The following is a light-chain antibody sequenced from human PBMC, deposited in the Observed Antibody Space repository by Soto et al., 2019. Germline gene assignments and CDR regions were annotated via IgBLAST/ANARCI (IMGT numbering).Light chain of an antibody. V-gene: IGLV1-40*01. J-gene: IGLJ1*01. CDR2: SNI. Sequence: QSVLTQPPSVSGSPGQSVTISCTWSSSNIGAGYDVHWYQQRPGTAPKLLIFSNINRPSGVPDRFSGSKSGTPASLAITGLQAEDEGDYYCQSYDSTLSARYVFGTGTKVTVL. CDR3: QSYDSTLSARYV. CDR1: SSNIGAGYD.